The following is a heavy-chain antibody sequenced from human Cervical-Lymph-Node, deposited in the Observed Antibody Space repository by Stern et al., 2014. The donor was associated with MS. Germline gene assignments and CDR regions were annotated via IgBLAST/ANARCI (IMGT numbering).Heavy chain of an antibody. CDR1: GFTFDDYA. V-gene: IGHV3-9*01. Sequence: EVQLVESGGGLVQPGRSLRLSCAASGFTFDDYAMHWVRQAPGKGLEWVSGFSWNSGTIGYADSVKGRFAISRDNAKNSLYLQMNSLRTEDTALYYCVKDISWGGLRHFEYWGQGTLVTVSS. CDR3: VKDISWGGLRHFEY. D-gene: IGHD4-17*01. CDR2: FSWNSGTI. J-gene: IGHJ4*02.